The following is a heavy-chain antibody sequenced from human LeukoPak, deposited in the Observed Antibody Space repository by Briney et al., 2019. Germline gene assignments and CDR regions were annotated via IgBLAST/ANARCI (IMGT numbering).Heavy chain of an antibody. CDR2: ISYDGSNK. V-gene: IGHV3-30-3*01. CDR3: ARGEYSSSFGMDV. J-gene: IGHJ6*02. CDR1: GSTFSSHA. Sequence: GGSLRLSCAASGSTFSSHAMHWVRQAPGKGLEWVAVISYDGSNKYYADSVKGRFTISRDNSKNTLHLQMNSLRAEDTAVYYCARGEYSSSFGMDVWGQGTTVTVSS. D-gene: IGHD6-6*01.